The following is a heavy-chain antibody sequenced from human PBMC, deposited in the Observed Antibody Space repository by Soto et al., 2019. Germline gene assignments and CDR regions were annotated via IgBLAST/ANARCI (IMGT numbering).Heavy chain of an antibody. D-gene: IGHD3-3*01. J-gene: IGHJ5*02. V-gene: IGHV7-4-1*01. CDR1: GYTFTSYA. CDR3: ARDLWSNYDFWSGYLNWFDP. CDR2: INTNTGNP. Sequence: ASVKVSCKASGYTFTSYAMNWVRQAPGQGLEWMGWINTNTGNPTYAQGFTGRFVFSLDTSVSTAYLQTCSLKAEDTAVYYCARDLWSNYDFWSGYLNWFDPWGQGTLVTVSS.